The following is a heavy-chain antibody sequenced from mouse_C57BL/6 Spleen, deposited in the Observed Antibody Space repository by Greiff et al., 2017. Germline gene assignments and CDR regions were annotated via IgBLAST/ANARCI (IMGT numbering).Heavy chain of an antibody. CDR3: ARREGKAWFAY. CDR1: GYTFTSYW. Sequence: QVQLQQPGAEPVKPGASVKMSCKASGYTFTSYWITWVKQRPGQGLEWIGDIYPGSGSTNYNEKFKSKATLTVDTASSTAYMQLSSLTSEDSAVYYCARREGKAWFAYWGQGTLVTVSA. J-gene: IGHJ3*01. V-gene: IGHV1-55*01. CDR2: IYPGSGST.